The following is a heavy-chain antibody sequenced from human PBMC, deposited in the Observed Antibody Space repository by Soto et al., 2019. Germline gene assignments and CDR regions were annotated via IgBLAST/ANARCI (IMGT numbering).Heavy chain of an antibody. CDR3: AMMTTVTLRGFDY. CDR2: ISGSGAST. J-gene: IGHJ4*02. Sequence: EVQLLESGGGLVQPGGSLSLSCAASGLTFSSYAINWVRQAPGKVLEWVSGISGSGASTFYADSVTGRFNISRDNSKNTLYVLMNNLRAEDTAVYYCAMMTTVTLRGFDYWGQGTLVTVSS. V-gene: IGHV3-23*01. CDR1: GLTFSSYA. D-gene: IGHD4-17*01.